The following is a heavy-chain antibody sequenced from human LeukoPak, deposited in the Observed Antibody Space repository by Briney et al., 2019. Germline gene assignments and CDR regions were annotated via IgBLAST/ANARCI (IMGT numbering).Heavy chain of an antibody. CDR1: GFTFSSYG. Sequence: GGSLRLSCAASGFTFSSYGMRRVRQAPGKGLEWVAVISFDGSNKYYADSVKGRFTISRDNSKNTLYLQMISLRAENTAVYYCAKEYYDFWSGYPLLDHWGQGTLVTVSS. CDR2: ISFDGSNK. D-gene: IGHD3-3*01. V-gene: IGHV3-30*18. CDR3: AKEYYDFWSGYPLLDH. J-gene: IGHJ5*02.